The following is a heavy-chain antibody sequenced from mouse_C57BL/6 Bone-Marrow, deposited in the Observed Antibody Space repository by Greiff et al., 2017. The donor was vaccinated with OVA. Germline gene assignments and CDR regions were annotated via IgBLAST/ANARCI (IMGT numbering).Heavy chain of an antibody. CDR1: GYTFTSYW. Sequence: VKLQQPGAELVMPGASVKLSCKASGYTFTSYWMHWVKQRPGQGLEWIGEIDPSDSYTNYNQKFKGKSTLTVDKSSSTAYLQLSSLTSEDSAVYYCASGYGRPLDYWGQGTTLTVSS. CDR2: IDPSDSYT. CDR3: ASGYGRPLDY. D-gene: IGHD1-1*01. J-gene: IGHJ2*01. V-gene: IGHV1-69*01.